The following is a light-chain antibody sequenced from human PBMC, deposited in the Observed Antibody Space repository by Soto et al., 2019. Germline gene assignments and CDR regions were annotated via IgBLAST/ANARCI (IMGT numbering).Light chain of an antibody. CDR2: GAS. CDR3: QHYGSSPRT. V-gene: IGKV3-20*01. Sequence: EIVLTQSPGTLSLSPGERATLSCRASQSVSSSYLAWYQQKPGQAPRLLIYGASSRATGIPDRFSGSGSGTDFTLTISRLEPVDFAVYYCQHYGSSPRTFCQGTKVDIK. CDR1: QSVSSSY. J-gene: IGKJ1*01.